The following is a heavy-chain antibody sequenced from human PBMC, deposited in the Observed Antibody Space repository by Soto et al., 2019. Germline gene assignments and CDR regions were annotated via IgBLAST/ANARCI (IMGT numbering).Heavy chain of an antibody. Sequence: EVQLVESGGGLVQPGRSLRLSCAASGFTFDDYAMHWVRQAPGKGLEWVSGISWNSGSIGYADSVKGRFTISRDNAKNSLYLQMNSLRAEDTALYYCAKDIEYQLLYYFDYWGKGTLVTVSS. J-gene: IGHJ4*02. CDR2: ISWNSGSI. V-gene: IGHV3-9*01. CDR1: GFTFDDYA. CDR3: AKDIEYQLLYYFDY. D-gene: IGHD2-2*01.